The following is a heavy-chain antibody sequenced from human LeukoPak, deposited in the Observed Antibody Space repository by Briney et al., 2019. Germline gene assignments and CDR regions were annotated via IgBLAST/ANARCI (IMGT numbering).Heavy chain of an antibody. V-gene: IGHV4-59*01. CDR3: ATTFYSTSSRYFEY. CDR2: IYYSGST. CDR1: GGSITKYY. J-gene: IGHJ4*02. Sequence: PSETLSLTCSVSGGSITKYYRSLIWQPPGKGLEWIGYIYYSGSTNYNPSLKSRVTISVDTSKSQFSLKLSSVTAADTAVYYCATTFYSTSSRYFEYWGQGTLVTVSS. D-gene: IGHD6-6*01.